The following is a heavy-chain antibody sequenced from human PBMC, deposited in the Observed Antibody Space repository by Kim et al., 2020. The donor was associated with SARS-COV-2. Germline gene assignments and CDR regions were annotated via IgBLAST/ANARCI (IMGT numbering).Heavy chain of an antibody. V-gene: IGHV3-49*04. CDR2: IKSRRYGMTI. D-gene: IGHD4-17*01. CDR3: ARSSVTQWTYFDY. Sequence: GGSLRLSCTTSGFTFADHLMSWVRQAPGKGLEWIALIKSRRYGMTIEYASSVRGRFTISRDDSKSIAYLQMNSLKTDDTAVYFCARSSVTQWTYFDYWG. CDR1: GFTFADHL. J-gene: IGHJ4*01.